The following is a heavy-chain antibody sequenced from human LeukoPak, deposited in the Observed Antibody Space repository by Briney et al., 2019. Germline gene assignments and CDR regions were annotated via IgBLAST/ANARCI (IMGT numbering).Heavy chain of an antibody. V-gene: IGHV3-30-3*01. J-gene: IGHJ4*02. CDR1: GFSFSDYI. CDR2: IAHDGTYK. CDR3: ASEVRPSEFDY. D-gene: IGHD1-26*01. Sequence: GVLRLSCAASGFSFSDYIMHWVRQAPGKGLEWVALIAHDGTYKHCADSVEGRFTISRDNSKNTLYLQMNSLRGEDTAVYYCASEVRPSEFDYWGQGTLVTVSS.